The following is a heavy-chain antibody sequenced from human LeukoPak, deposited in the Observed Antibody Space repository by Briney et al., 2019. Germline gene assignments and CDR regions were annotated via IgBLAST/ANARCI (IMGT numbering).Heavy chain of an antibody. D-gene: IGHD3-22*01. Sequence: SGGSLRLSCAASGFTFSSYGMSWVRQSPGKGREGVSAISGRGGSTYYADSVKGRFTISRDNSKITLYLQMNSLRAEDTAVYYCAKVLRRDYYDSSGYYYEDAFDIWGQGTMVTVSS. J-gene: IGHJ3*02. CDR2: ISGRGGST. CDR3: AKVLRRDYYDSSGYYYEDAFDI. CDR1: GFTFSSYG. V-gene: IGHV3-23*01.